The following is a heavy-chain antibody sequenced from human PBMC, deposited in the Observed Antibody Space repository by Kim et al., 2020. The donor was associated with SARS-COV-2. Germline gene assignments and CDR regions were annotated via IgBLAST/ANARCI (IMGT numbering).Heavy chain of an antibody. D-gene: IGHD5-18*01. Sequence: AQKFEGRVTITADKSTSTAYMELSSLRSEDTAVYYCAGGLSSRGYSYSDYWGQGTLVTVSS. V-gene: IGHV1-69*04. CDR3: AGGLSSRGYSYSDY. J-gene: IGHJ4*02.